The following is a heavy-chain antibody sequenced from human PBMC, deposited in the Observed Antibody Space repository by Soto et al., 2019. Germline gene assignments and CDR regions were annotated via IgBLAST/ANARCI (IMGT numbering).Heavy chain of an antibody. Sequence: ASVKVSSKASGGTFSSYAISWVRQAPGQGLEWMGGIIPIFGTDNYAQKFQGRVTITADEHTSTAYMELSSLRSEDTAVYYCARSWDCSGGSCYSTSRYYYYYGMDVWGQVTTVTAS. D-gene: IGHD2-15*01. CDR2: IIPIFGTD. V-gene: IGHV1-69*13. CDR3: ARSWDCSGGSCYSTSRYYYYYGMDV. J-gene: IGHJ6*02. CDR1: GGTFSSYA.